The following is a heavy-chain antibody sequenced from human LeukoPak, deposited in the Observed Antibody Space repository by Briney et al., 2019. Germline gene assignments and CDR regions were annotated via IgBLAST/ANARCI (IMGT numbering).Heavy chain of an antibody. CDR3: ATSKRHYYDSSGYYYGY. Sequence: ASVKVSCKVSGYTLTELSRHWGRQAPGKGREWMGGFDPEDGETIYAQKFQGRVTMTEDTSTDTAYMELSSLRSEDTAVYYCATSKRHYYDSSGYYYGYWGQETLVIASS. CDR1: GYTLTELS. CDR2: FDPEDGET. J-gene: IGHJ4*02. D-gene: IGHD3-22*01. V-gene: IGHV1-24*01.